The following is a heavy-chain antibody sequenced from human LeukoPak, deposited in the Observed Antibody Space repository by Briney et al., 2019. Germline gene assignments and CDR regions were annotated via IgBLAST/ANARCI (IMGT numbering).Heavy chain of an antibody. J-gene: IGHJ5*02. CDR3: AKKYSSSCFDL. D-gene: IGHD6-13*01. CDR2: ISGNAYNT. Sequence: GGSLRLSCAASGFTFSSYSMNWVRQAPGKGLEWVSAISGNAYNTHYADSVKGRFTISRDNSKNTMYLQMNSLRAEDTAVYYCAKKYSSSCFDLWGQGTLVTVSS. CDR1: GFTFSSYS. V-gene: IGHV3-23*01.